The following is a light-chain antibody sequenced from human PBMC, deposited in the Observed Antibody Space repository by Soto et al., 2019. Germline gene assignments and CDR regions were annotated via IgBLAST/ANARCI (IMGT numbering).Light chain of an antibody. Sequence: QSALTQPASVSGSPGQSITISCTGTSSDIGNYNYVSWYQHHPGKAPKLLIYDVSNRPSGVSNRFSGSKSDNTASLTISGRQAEDEADDYCSAYKSKSTRGVFGGGTQLTVL. CDR2: DVS. V-gene: IGLV2-14*03. CDR3: SAYKSKSTRGV. J-gene: IGLJ2*01. CDR1: SSDIGNYNY.